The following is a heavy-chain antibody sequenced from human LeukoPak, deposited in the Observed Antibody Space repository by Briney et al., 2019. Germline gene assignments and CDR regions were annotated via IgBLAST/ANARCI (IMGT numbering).Heavy chain of an antibody. V-gene: IGHV4-4*02. CDR3: ASFGTTVITFDAFDI. J-gene: IGHJ3*02. CDR1: GGSISSSNW. D-gene: IGHD4-17*01. CDR2: TYHSGST. Sequence: SGTLSLTCAVSGGSISSSNWWSWVRQPPGKGLEWIGETYHSGSTNYNPSLKSRVTISVDKSKNQFSLKLSSVTAADTAVYYCASFGTTVITFDAFDIWGQGTMVTVSS.